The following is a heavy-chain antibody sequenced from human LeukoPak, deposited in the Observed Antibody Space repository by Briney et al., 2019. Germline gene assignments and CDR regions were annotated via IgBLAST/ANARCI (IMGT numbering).Heavy chain of an antibody. CDR1: GYTFTGYY. D-gene: IGHD3-10*01. CDR3: ARDIKRLRGLIAQTVFGFYYYMDV. J-gene: IGHJ6*03. CDR2: INPNTGGT. Sequence: ASVKVSCKASGYTFTGYYMHWVRQASGQGLEWMGWINPNTGGTNYAQKFQGRVTMTRDTSISTAYMDLSRLRSDDTAVYYCARDIKRLRGLIAQTVFGFYYYMDVWGKGTTVTVSS. V-gene: IGHV1-2*02.